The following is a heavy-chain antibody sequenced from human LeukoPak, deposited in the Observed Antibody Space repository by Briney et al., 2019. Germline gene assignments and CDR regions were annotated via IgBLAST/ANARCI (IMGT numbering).Heavy chain of an antibody. J-gene: IGHJ5*02. CDR2: IYTSGST. CDR3: TSSAGGSWFDP. Sequence: PSEALSLACTVSGGSISSYYRSWIRQPAGKGLEWIGRIYTSGSTNYNPSLKSRVTMSVDTSKNQFSLKLSSVTAADTAVYYCTSSAGGSWFDPWGQGTLVTVSS. V-gene: IGHV4-4*07. D-gene: IGHD3-16*01. CDR1: GGSISSYY.